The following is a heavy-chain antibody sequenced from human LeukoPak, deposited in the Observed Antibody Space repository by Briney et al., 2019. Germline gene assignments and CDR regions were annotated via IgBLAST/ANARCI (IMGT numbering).Heavy chain of an antibody. Sequence: ASVKVSCKASGYTFTSYAMHWVRQAPGQRLEWMGWINAGNGNTKYSQKFQGRVTITRDTSASTAYMELSSLRSEDTAVYYCASSKYSSSWYGSFGWFDPWGQGTLVTVSS. D-gene: IGHD6-13*01. J-gene: IGHJ5*02. CDR3: ASSKYSSSWYGSFGWFDP. CDR1: GYTFTSYA. V-gene: IGHV1-3*01. CDR2: INAGNGNT.